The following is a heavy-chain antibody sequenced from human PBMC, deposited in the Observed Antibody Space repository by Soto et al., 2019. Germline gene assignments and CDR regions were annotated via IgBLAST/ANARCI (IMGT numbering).Heavy chain of an antibody. CDR2: INSDGSST. CDR3: ATRWAGYYGDYPGWFDP. Sequence: EVQLVESGGGLVQPGGSLRLSCAASGFTYSSYWMHWVRQAPGKGLVWVSRINSDGSSTSYADSVKGRFTISRDNAKNTLYLQMNSLRAEDTAVYYCATRWAGYYGDYPGWFDPWGQGTLVTVSS. D-gene: IGHD4-17*01. CDR1: GFTYSSYW. J-gene: IGHJ5*02. V-gene: IGHV3-74*01.